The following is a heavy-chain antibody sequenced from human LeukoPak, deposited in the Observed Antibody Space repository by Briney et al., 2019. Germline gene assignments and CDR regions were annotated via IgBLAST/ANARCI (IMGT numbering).Heavy chain of an antibody. V-gene: IGHV3-7*03. CDR2: IKQDGSEK. J-gene: IGHJ5*02. CDR3: ARVGYSYGSNWFDP. CDR1: GFTFSSYW. D-gene: IGHD5-18*01. Sequence: PGGSLRLSCAASGFTFSSYWMSRVRQAPGKGLEWVANIKQDGSEKYYVDSVKGRFTISRDNAKNSLYLQMNSLRAEDTAVYYCARVGYSYGSNWFDPWGQGTLVTVSS.